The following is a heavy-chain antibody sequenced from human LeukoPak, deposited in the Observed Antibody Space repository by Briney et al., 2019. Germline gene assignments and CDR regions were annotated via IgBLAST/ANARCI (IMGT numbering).Heavy chain of an antibody. D-gene: IGHD3-10*01. V-gene: IGHV4-39*07. CDR1: GGSISTSSYY. J-gene: IGHJ3*02. CDR2: IFYSGST. Sequence: SETLSLTCTVSGGSISTSSYYWGWVRQHPGKGLEWIGNIFYSGSTYYSPSLKSRVTISLDTSRNQFSLKLNSVTAADTAVYYCAKSNGYGLVDIWVQGTMVTVPS. CDR3: AKSNGYGLVDI.